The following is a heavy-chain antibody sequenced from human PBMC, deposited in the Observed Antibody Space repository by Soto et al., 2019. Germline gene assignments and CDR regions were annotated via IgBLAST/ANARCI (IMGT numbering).Heavy chain of an antibody. J-gene: IGHJ4*02. CDR2: INAYNGNT. V-gene: IGHV1-18*04. CDR1: GYTFTSYY. D-gene: IGHD3-10*01. CDR3: ARDGFGSGSYSVPHDY. Sequence: GASVKVSWKASGYTFTSYYMHWVRQAPGQGLEWMGRINAYNGNTNYAQKLQGRVTMTTDTSTSTAYMELRSLRSDDTAVYYCARDGFGSGSYSVPHDYWGQGTLVTVSS.